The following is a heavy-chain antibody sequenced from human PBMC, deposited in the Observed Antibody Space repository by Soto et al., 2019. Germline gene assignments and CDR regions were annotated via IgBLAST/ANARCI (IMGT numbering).Heavy chain of an antibody. CDR2: IYYSGST. J-gene: IGHJ5*02. V-gene: IGHV4-31*03. CDR3: ARGGYYDSSGNNWFDP. Sequence: QVQLQESGPGLVKPSQTLSLTCTVSGGSISSGGYYWSWIRQHPGKGLEWIGYIYYSGSTYYNPSLKSRVTISVDTSKNQFSLKLSSVTAADTAVYYCARGGYYDSSGNNWFDPWGQGTLVTVSS. D-gene: IGHD3-22*01. CDR1: GGSISSGGYY.